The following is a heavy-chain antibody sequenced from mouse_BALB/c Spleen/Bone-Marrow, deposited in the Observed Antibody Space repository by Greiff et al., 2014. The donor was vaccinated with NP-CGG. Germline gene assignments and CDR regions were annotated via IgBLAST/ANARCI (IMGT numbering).Heavy chain of an antibody. V-gene: IGHV2-3*01. CDR1: GFSLTSYG. Sequence: QVHVKQSGPGLVAPSQSLSIACTVSGFSLTSYGVSWVRQPPGKGLEWLGVIWGDGSTNYHSALISRLSISMDNSKSQIFLKLNSLQTDDTATYYCAKANWAPFDYWGQGTTLTVSS. CDR2: IWGDGST. J-gene: IGHJ2*01. D-gene: IGHD4-1*01. CDR3: AKANWAPFDY.